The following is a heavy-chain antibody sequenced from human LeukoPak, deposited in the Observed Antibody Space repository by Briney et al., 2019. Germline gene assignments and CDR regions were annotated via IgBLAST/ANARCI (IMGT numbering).Heavy chain of an antibody. V-gene: IGHV3-53*01. CDR1: GFTVSSNY. Sequence: GGSLRLSCAASGFTVSSNYMSWVRQAPGKGLEWVSVIYSGGSTYYADSVKGRFTISRDNSKNTLYLQMNSLRAEDTAVYYCARRTGYYDGFDYWGQGTLVTVSS. J-gene: IGHJ4*02. CDR3: ARRTGYYDGFDY. D-gene: IGHD3/OR15-3a*01. CDR2: IYSGGST.